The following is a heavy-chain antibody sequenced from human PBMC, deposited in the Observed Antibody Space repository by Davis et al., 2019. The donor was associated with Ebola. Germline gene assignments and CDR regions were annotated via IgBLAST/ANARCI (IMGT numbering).Heavy chain of an antibody. CDR2: INPSGGST. CDR1: GYTFPSYY. D-gene: IGHD5-18*01. V-gene: IGHV1-46*01. CDR3: ASTGDTAMANYWYFDL. J-gene: IGHJ2*01. Sequence: ASVTVSCKASGYTFPSYYMHWVRQAPGQGLEWMGIINPSGGSTSYAQKFQGRVTMTRDTSTSTVYMELSSLRSEDTAVYYCASTGDTAMANYWYFDLWGRGTLVTVSS.